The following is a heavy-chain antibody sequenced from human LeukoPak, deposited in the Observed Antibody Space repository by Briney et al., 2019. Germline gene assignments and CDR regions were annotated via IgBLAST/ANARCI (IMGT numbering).Heavy chain of an antibody. D-gene: IGHD3-10*01. CDR2: VYNSGNT. V-gene: IGHV4-59*02. J-gene: IGHJ4*02. Sequence: SETLSLTCTVSGGSVSSYYWIWIRQPPGKGLEWIGYVYNSGNTNYNPSLKSRVTMSVDTSKNQFSLKLSSLTAADTAVYYCARGSSPGYGSGSYYREFDSWGQGTVVTVSS. CDR1: GGSVSSYY. CDR3: ARGSSPGYGSGSYYREFDS.